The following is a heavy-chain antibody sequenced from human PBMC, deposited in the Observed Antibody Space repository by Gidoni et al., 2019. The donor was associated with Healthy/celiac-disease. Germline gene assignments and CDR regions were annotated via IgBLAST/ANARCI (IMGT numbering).Heavy chain of an antibody. CDR2: ISSSGSTI. CDR1: GFTFSSYE. V-gene: IGHV3-48*03. Sequence: EVQLVASGGGLVQPGGSLRLSCAASGFTFSSYEMNWVRQAPGKGLEWVSYISSSGSTIYYADSVKGRFTISRDNAKNSLYLQMNSLRAEDTAVYYCARGIFGSYGMDVWGQGTTVTVSS. J-gene: IGHJ6*02. D-gene: IGHD3-3*01. CDR3: ARGIFGSYGMDV.